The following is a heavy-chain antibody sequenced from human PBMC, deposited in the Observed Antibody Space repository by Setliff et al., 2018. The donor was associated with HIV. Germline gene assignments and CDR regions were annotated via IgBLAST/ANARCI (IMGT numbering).Heavy chain of an antibody. Sequence: LRLSCVGSGFTFRDFAMHWVRQAPGKGLEWVSSISYDGSRIHYADSVKGRFSISRDNSKNTLSLQVNGLGPEDTAVYYCATARIPTGGTSTSFDYWGQGTLVTVSS. D-gene: IGHD1-1*01. CDR1: GFTFRDFA. CDR3: ATARIPTGGTSTSFDY. J-gene: IGHJ4*02. V-gene: IGHV3-30*01. CDR2: ISYDGSRI.